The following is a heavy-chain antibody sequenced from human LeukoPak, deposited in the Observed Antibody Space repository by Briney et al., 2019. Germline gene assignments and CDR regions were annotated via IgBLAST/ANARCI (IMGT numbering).Heavy chain of an antibody. V-gene: IGHV3-7*01. CDR1: RFTFSTYS. Sequence: GGSLRLSCAASRFTFSTYSMNWVRQAPGKGLEWVANIKEDGSEKYYVDSVKGRFTISRDNAKNSLYLQMNSLRAKDTAVYFCARDRWGYSYGGDWGQGTLVTVSS. J-gene: IGHJ4*02. D-gene: IGHD5-18*01. CDR3: ARDRWGYSYGGD. CDR2: IKEDGSEK.